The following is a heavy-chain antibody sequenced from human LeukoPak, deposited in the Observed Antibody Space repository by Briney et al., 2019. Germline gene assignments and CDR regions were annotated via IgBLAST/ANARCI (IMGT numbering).Heavy chain of an antibody. J-gene: IGHJ4*02. Sequence: PSETLSLTCTVSGGSISSGDYYWSWIRQPPGKGLEWIGYIYHSGSTDYNPSLKSRVTISVDRSKNQFSLKLSSVTAADTAVYYCARAPVLGSSWLVGLDYWGQGTLVTVSS. CDR1: GGSISSGDYY. CDR3: ARAPVLGSSWLVGLDY. CDR2: IYHSGST. V-gene: IGHV4-30-4*08. D-gene: IGHD6-13*01.